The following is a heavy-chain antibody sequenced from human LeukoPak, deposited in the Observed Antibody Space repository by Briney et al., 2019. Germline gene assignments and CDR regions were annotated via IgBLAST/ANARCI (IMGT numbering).Heavy chain of an antibody. CDR3: AGEGPGSDYDILTGYYRWLDY. J-gene: IGHJ4*02. CDR1: GFTFSSYE. Sequence: GGSLRLSCAASGFTFSSYEMNWVRQAPGKGLEWVSYISSSGSTIYYADSVKGRFTISRDNAKSSLYLQMNSLRAEDTAVYYCAGEGPGSDYDILTGYYRWLDYWGQGTLVTVSS. V-gene: IGHV3-48*03. D-gene: IGHD3-9*01. CDR2: ISSSGSTI.